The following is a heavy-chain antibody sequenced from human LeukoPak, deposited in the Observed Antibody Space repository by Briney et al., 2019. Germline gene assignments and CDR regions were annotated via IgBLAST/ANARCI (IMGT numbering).Heavy chain of an antibody. J-gene: IGHJ4*02. Sequence: SETLSLTCTVSDGAISSYYWSWIRQPPGKGLEWIGYIHYSGNTNYNPSLKSRVTISVDTSKNQFSLKLRSVTAADTAVYYCAKGLLTGYFDYWGQGTLVTVSS. CDR1: DGAISSYY. CDR2: IHYSGNT. V-gene: IGHV4-59*01. D-gene: IGHD3-9*01. CDR3: AKGLLTGYFDY.